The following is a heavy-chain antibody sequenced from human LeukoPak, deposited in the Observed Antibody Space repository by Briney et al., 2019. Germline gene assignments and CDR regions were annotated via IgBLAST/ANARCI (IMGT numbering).Heavy chain of an antibody. D-gene: IGHD6-13*01. CDR2: ISSGGGST. CDR3: AKDLIQQQLVYFDY. J-gene: IGHJ4*02. V-gene: IGHV3-23*01. Sequence: GGSLRLSCAASRFTFSSYVMSWVRQAPGKGLEWVSAISSGGGSTYYADSVKGRFTISRDNSKNTLYLQMNSLRAEDTAIYYCAKDLIQQQLVYFDYWGQGTLVTVSS. CDR1: RFTFSSYV.